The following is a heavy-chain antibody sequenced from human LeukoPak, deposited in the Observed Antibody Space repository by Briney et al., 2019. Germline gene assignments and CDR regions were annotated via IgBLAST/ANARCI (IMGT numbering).Heavy chain of an antibody. CDR3: AKTDVGADIVFYMDV. D-gene: IGHD3-16*01. CDR2: MNPNSGNT. CDR1: GYTFTSYD. Sequence: ASVKVSCKASGYTFTSYDINWVRQATGQGLEWMGWMNPNSGNTGYAQKFQGRVTMTRNTPISTAYMELRSLRSADTAVYYCAKTDVGADIVFYMDVWGKGTTVTISS. V-gene: IGHV1-8*01. J-gene: IGHJ6*03.